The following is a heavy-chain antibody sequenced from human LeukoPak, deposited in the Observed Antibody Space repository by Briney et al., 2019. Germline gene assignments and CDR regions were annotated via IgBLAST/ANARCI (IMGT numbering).Heavy chain of an antibody. CDR2: INHSGST. J-gene: IGHJ4*02. V-gene: IGHV4-34*01. CDR3: AEMGSRRSPPRG. Sequence: SETLSLTCAVYGGSFSGYYWSWIRQPPGKGLEWIGEINHSGSTNYNPSLKSRVTISVDTSKNQFSLKLSSVTAADTAVYYCAEMGSRRSPPRGWGQGTLVTVSS. D-gene: IGHD3-10*01. CDR1: GGSFSGYY.